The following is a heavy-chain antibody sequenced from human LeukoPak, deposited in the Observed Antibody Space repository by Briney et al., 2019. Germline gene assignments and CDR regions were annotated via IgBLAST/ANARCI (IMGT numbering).Heavy chain of an antibody. CDR2: IYTSGST. D-gene: IGHD3-16*01. J-gene: IGHJ4*02. CDR1: GGSISSGSYY. CDR3: ARVWGAGPYYFDY. V-gene: IGHV4-61*09. Sequence: SETLSLTCTVSGGSISSGSYYWSWIRQPAGKGLEWIGHIYTSGSTNYNPSLKSRVTISVDTSKNQFSLKLSSVTAADTAVYYCARVWGAGPYYFDYWGQGTLVTVSS.